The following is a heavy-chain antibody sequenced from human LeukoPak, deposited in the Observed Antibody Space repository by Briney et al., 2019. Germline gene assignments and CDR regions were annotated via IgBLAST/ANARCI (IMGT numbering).Heavy chain of an antibody. V-gene: IGHV4-39*01. D-gene: IGHD6-19*01. CDR3: ARHGWYGYYFDY. CDR2: IYYSGST. Sequence: PSETLSLTCTVSGGSISSSIYYWGWIRQPPGKGLEWIGSIYYSGSTYYNPSLKSRVTISVDTPKNQFSLKLSSVTAADTAVYYCARHGWYGYYFDYWGQGTLVTVSS. CDR1: GGSISSSIYY. J-gene: IGHJ4*02.